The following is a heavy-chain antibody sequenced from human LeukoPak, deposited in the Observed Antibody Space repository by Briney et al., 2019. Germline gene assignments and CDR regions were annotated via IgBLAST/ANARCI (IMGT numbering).Heavy chain of an antibody. CDR3: ARASVSDYGMDV. CDR2: ISWNSGSI. CDR1: GFTFDDYA. V-gene: IGHV3-9*01. D-gene: IGHD5/OR15-5a*01. Sequence: GGSLRLSCAASGFTFDDYAMHWVRQAPGKGLEWVSGISWNSGSIGYADSVKGRFTISRDNSKNTLYLQMNSLRAEDTAVYYCARASVSDYGMDVWGQGTTVTVSS. J-gene: IGHJ6*02.